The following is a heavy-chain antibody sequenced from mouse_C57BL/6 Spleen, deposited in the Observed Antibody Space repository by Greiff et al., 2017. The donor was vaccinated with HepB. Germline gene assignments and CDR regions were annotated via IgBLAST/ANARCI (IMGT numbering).Heavy chain of an antibody. J-gene: IGHJ2*01. CDR3: ARLDSSGYPYYFDY. V-gene: IGHV5-15*01. Sequence: EVQVVESGGGLVQPGGSLKLSCAASGFTFSDYGMAWVRQAPRKGPEWVAFISNLAYSIYYADTVTGRFTISRENAKNTLYLEMSSLRSEDTAMYYCARLDSSGYPYYFDYWGQGTTLTVSS. CDR2: ISNLAYSI. CDR1: GFTFSDYG. D-gene: IGHD3-2*02.